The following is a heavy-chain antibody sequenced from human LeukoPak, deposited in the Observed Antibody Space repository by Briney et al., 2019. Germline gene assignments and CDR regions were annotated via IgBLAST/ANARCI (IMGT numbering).Heavy chain of an antibody. Sequence: GGSLRLSCAASGLTFSSYAMSWVRQAPGKGLEWVSGITGIDSTPYYADSVKGRFTISRDNSKNTLYLQMNSLRGEDTAAYYCAKDAVRGSGRINWFDSWGQGTLVTVSS. V-gene: IGHV3-23*01. CDR2: ITGIDSTP. D-gene: IGHD3-10*01. J-gene: IGHJ5*01. CDR1: GLTFSSYA. CDR3: AKDAVRGSGRINWFDS.